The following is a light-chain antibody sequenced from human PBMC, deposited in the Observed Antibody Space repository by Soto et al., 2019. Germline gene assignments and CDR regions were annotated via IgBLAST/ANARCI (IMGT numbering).Light chain of an antibody. Sequence: QSVLTQPRSVSGSPGQSVTISCTGTSSDVGGYNYVSWYQQHPGKAPKLMIYDVSKRPSGVPDRFSGSKSGNTASLTISGLKAEDEADYDCWSYAGSYTDVFGTGTKVTVL. V-gene: IGLV2-11*01. CDR3: WSYAGSYTDV. J-gene: IGLJ1*01. CDR2: DVS. CDR1: SSDVGGYNY.